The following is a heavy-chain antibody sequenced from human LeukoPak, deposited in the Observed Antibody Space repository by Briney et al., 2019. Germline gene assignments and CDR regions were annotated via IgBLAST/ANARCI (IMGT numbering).Heavy chain of an antibody. V-gene: IGHV3-74*01. D-gene: IGHD2-15*01. CDR2: INSDGSST. CDR1: GFTFSSYW. CDR3: ARDCSGGSSLNWFDP. J-gene: IGHJ5*02. Sequence: GGSLRLSCAASGFTFSSYWMHWVRQAPGKGLVWVSRINSDGSSTSYADSVKGRFTIYRGNAKNTLYLQMNSLRAEDTAVYYCARDCSGGSSLNWFDPWGQGTLVTVSS.